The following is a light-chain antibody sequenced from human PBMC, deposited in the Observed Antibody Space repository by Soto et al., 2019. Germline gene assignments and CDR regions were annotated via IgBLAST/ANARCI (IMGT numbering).Light chain of an antibody. CDR3: QQRSNWPPNT. V-gene: IGKV3-11*01. Sequence: EIVLTQSPATLSLSPGERATLSCSASQSVSSYLAWYQQKPGQAPRLLIYDASNRATGIPARFSGSGSGTVFTLTISSLEPEDFAVYYCQQRSNWPPNTVGQGTRLEIK. CDR1: QSVSSY. CDR2: DAS. J-gene: IGKJ5*01.